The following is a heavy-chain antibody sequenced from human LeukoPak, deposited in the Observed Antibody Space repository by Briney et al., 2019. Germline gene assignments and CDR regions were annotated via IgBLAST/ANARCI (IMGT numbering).Heavy chain of an antibody. D-gene: IGHD7-27*01. CDR1: GGSISSHY. J-gene: IGHJ6*03. CDR2: IYTSGST. Sequence: SETLSLTCTVSGGSISSHYWSWIRQPAGKGLEWIGRIYTSGSTNYNPSLKSRVTMSVDTSKNQFSLKLSSVTAADTAVYYCARVWGPGRYYYYMDVWGKGTTVTVSS. V-gene: IGHV4-4*07. CDR3: ARVWGPGRYYYYMDV.